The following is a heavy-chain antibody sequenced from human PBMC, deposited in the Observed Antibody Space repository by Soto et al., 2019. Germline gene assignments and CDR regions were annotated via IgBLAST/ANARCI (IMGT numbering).Heavy chain of an antibody. V-gene: IGHV1-2*04. CDR3: AREAITIFGVVTHPDYYYGMDV. D-gene: IGHD3-3*01. CDR2: INPNSGGT. CDR1: GYTFTGYY. Sequence: ASVKVSCKASGYTFTGYYMHWVRQAPGQGLEWMGWINPNSGGTNYAQKFQGWVTMTRDTSISTAYMELSRLRSDDTAVYYCAREAITIFGVVTHPDYYYGMDVWGQGTTVTV. J-gene: IGHJ6*02.